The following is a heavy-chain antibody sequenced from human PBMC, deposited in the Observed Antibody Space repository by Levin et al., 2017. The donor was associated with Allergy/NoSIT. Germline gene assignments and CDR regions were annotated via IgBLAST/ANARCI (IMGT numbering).Heavy chain of an antibody. V-gene: IGHV1-46*01. CDR2: INCSGGST. CDR1: GYTFTSYY. D-gene: IGHD3-10*01. Sequence: GESLKISCKASGYTFTSYYMHWVRQAPGQGLEWMGIINCSGGSTSYAQKFQGRVTMTRDTSTSTVYMELSSLRSEDTAVCYCARAKYYYGSGRPDNWFDPWGQGTLVTVSS. CDR3: ARAKYYYGSGRPDNWFDP. J-gene: IGHJ5*02.